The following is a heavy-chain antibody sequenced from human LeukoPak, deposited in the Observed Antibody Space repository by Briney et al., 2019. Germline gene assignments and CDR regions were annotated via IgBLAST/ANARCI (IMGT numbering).Heavy chain of an antibody. D-gene: IGHD6-6*01. J-gene: IGHJ4*02. CDR1: GGTFSSYA. CDR3: ASLRYTPEYSSSSGGY. CDR2: IIPILGIA. V-gene: IGHV1-69*04. Sequence: ASVKVSCKASGGTFSSYAISWVRQAPGQGLEWMGRIIPILGIANYAQKFQGRVTITADKSTSTAYMELSSLRSDDTAVYYCASLRYTPEYSSSSGGYWGQGTLVTVSS.